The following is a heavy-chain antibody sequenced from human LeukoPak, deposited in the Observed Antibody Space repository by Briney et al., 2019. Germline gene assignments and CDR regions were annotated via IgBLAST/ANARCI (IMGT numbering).Heavy chain of an antibody. J-gene: IGHJ4*02. Sequence: GGSLRLSCAASGFTFSAYAMTWVRQAAGKGLECVSHITTGGSSIFYADSVKGRFTISRDSAKNSLYLQMNSLRAEDSAVYYCARVRYDSGWYDYWGQGTLVTVSS. CDR2: ITTGGSSI. CDR3: ARVRYDSGWYDY. V-gene: IGHV3-48*04. D-gene: IGHD6-19*01. CDR1: GFTFSAYA.